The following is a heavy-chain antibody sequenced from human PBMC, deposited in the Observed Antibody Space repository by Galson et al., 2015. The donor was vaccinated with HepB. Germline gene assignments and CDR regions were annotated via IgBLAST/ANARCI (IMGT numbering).Heavy chain of an antibody. V-gene: IGHV3-30*03. CDR2: ISYDGSNK. D-gene: IGHD2-15*01. CDR3: GTKRLGYCSGGSCLGPNYFDY. Sequence: SLRLSCAASGFTFSSYGIHWVRQAPGKGLEWVAVISYDGSNKYYADSVKGRFIISRDNSKNTLYLQINSPRPEDTAVYYCGTKRLGYCSGGSCLGPNYFDYWGQGTLVTVSS. J-gene: IGHJ4*02. CDR1: GFTFSSYG.